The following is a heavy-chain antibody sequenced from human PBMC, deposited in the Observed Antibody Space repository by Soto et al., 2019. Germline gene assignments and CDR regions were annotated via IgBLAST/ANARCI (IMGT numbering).Heavy chain of an antibody. Sequence: QVQLVQSGAEVKKPGASMKVSCKASGYIFTGYHMHWVRQAPGQGLEWMGWINPNTGGTNFAQKFQGSVTMTRDTSISTAYMELSRLRSDDTAVYYCAREGGYCSGGSCAFDYWGQGTLVTVS. CDR2: INPNTGGT. V-gene: IGHV1-2*02. CDR3: AREGGYCSGGSCAFDY. J-gene: IGHJ4*02. CDR1: GYIFTGYH. D-gene: IGHD2-15*01.